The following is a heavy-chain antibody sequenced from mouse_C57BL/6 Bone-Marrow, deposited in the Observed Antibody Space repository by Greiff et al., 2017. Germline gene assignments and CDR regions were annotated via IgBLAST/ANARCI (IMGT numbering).Heavy chain of an antibody. CDR2: ISDGGSYT. V-gene: IGHV5-4*03. J-gene: IGHJ4*01. Sequence: DVKLVESGGGLVKPGGSLKLSCAASGFTFSSYAMSWVRQTPEKRLEWVATISDGGSYTYYPDNVKGRFTISRDNAKNNLYLQMSHLKSEDTAMYYCARGRGDFWGQGTSVTVSS. CDR1: GFTFSSYA. CDR3: ARGRGDF.